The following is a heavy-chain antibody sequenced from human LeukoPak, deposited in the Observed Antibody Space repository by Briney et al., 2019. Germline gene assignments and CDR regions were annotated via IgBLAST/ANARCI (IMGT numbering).Heavy chain of an antibody. CDR2: INHSGST. J-gene: IGHJ3*02. Sequence: SETLSLTCAVYGGSFSGYYWSWIRQPPGKGLEWIGEINHSGSTNYNPSLKSRVTISVDTSKNQFSLKQSSVTAADTAVYYCARINPLARAFDIWGQGTMVTVSS. CDR3: ARINPLARAFDI. CDR1: GGSFSGYY. D-gene: IGHD1-14*01. V-gene: IGHV4-34*01.